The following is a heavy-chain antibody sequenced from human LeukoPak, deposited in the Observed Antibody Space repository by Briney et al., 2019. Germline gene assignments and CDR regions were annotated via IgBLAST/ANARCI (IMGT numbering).Heavy chain of an antibody. J-gene: IGHJ3*02. Sequence: GGSLRLSCAASGFTFSTYAMSGVRQVRGKGLEWVSGITGSGGSTYYADSVKGRFTISRDNSKNTLYLQMSSLRDEDTAVYYCAKGFTTTYFIWGQGTLVTVSS. CDR1: GFTFSTYA. D-gene: IGHD2/OR15-2a*01. CDR3: AKGFTTTYFI. CDR2: ITGSGGST. V-gene: IGHV3-23*01.